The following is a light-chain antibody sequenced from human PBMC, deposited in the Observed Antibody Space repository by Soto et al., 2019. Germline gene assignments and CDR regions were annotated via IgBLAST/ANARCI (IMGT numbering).Light chain of an antibody. CDR3: RQYNNWPPST. CDR2: GVS. Sequence: EIVMTQSPATLSVSPGQRPTLSCRASQSVSSHLAWFQQKTCQAPRLLIYGVSTRDTGISARFSGGGSCTEYSLTISSLLSAEVAVYYCRQYNNWPPSTFGQGTRLEIK. CDR1: QSVSSH. V-gene: IGKV3-15*01. J-gene: IGKJ5*01.